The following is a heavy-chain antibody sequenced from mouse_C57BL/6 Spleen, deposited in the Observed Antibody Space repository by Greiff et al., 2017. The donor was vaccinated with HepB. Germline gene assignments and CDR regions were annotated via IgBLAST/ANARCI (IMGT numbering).Heavy chain of an antibody. Sequence: EVKVVESGGGLVQSGRSLRLSCATSGFTFSDFYMEWVRQAPGKGLEWIAASRNKANDYTTEYSASVKGRFIVSRDTSQSILYLQMHALRAEDTAIYYCARDDGYDGGFAYWGQGTLVTVSA. CDR3: ARDDGYDGGFAY. D-gene: IGHD2-2*01. CDR1: GFTFSDFY. J-gene: IGHJ3*01. CDR2: SRNKANDYTT. V-gene: IGHV7-1*01.